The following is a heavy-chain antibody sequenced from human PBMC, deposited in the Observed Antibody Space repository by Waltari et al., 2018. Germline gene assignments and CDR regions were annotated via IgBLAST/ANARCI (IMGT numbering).Heavy chain of an antibody. V-gene: IGHV1-2*06. CDR3: ARVLRENDAFDI. Sequence: QVQLVQSGAEVKKPGSSVKVSCKASGGTFSSYAISWVRQAPGQGLEWMGRINPNSGGTNYAQKFQGRVTMTRDTSISTAYMELSRLRSDDTAVYYCARVLRENDAFDIWGQGTMVTVSS. CDR1: GGTFSSYA. J-gene: IGHJ3*02. CDR2: INPNSGGT.